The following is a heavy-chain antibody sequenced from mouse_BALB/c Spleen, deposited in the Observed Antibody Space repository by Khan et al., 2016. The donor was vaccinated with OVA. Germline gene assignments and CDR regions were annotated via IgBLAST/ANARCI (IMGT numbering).Heavy chain of an antibody. D-gene: IGHD2-1*01. V-gene: IGHV1S132*01. CDR3: ARGYVGNYEFVY. Sequence: QVQLQQSGAELVKPGASVKLSCKTSGYTFTSYWIQWVKQRPGQGLGWIGQIFPGTGTTYYNENFKGKATLTVDTSANTAYMQFSSLTSEDSAVDCCARGYVGNYEFVYWGQGTLVTVSP. CDR1: GYTFTSYW. J-gene: IGHJ3*01. CDR2: IFPGTGTT.